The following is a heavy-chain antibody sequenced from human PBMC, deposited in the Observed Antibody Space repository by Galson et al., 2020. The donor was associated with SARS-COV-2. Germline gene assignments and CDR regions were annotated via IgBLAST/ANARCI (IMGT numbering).Heavy chain of an antibody. Sequence: SKTLSLTCTVSGGSISSSSYYWGWIRQTPGKGLEWIGSIYYSGSTYYNPSLKSRVTISVDTSKNQFTLKLSSVTAADTAVYYCAYELGSGGRPFDYWGQGTLVTVSS. CDR1: GGSISSSSYY. V-gene: IGHV4-39*01. J-gene: IGHJ4*02. CDR2: IYYSGST. CDR3: AYELGSGGRPFDY. D-gene: IGHD6-19*01.